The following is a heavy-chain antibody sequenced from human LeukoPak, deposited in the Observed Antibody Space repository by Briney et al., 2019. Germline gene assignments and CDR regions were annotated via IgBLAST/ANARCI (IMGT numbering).Heavy chain of an antibody. D-gene: IGHD6-19*01. CDR3: ACKGVAGSNWFDP. Sequence: KPSETLSLTCTVSGGPISSSSYYWGWIRQPPGKGLEWIGSIHYSGSTHYNPSLKSRVTISVDTSKKQISLKLSSVTAADTAVYYCACKGVAGSNWFDPWGQGTLVSVSS. CDR2: IHYSGST. V-gene: IGHV4-39*01. CDR1: GGPISSSSYY. J-gene: IGHJ5*02.